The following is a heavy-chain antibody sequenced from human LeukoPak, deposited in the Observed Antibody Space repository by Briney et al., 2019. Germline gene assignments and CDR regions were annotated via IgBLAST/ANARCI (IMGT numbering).Heavy chain of an antibody. V-gene: IGHV1-46*01. CDR3: ARDTIVLMVYAMGDAFDI. D-gene: IGHD2-8*01. J-gene: IGHJ3*02. CDR2: INPSGGST. Sequence: GASVKVSCKASGYTFTSYYMHWVRQAPGQGLEWMGIINPSGGSTSYAQKFQGRVTMTRDTSTSTVYMELSSLRSEDTAVYYCARDTIVLMVYAMGDAFDIWGQGTMVTVSS. CDR1: GYTFTSYY.